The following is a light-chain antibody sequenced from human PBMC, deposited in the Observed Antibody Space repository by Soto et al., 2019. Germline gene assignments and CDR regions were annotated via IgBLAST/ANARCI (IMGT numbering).Light chain of an antibody. CDR3: LLSYSTPFP. V-gene: IGKV1-39*01. CDR1: QSISSY. Sequence: ILCTRAATGVLASLGSRVPITCGASQSISSYLNWYQQKPGKAPKLLIYAASSLQSGVPSRFSGSGSGTDSTLTITKVRPDQFAPYYVLLSYSTPFPFGQGTRVEIK. J-gene: IGKJ5*01. CDR2: AAS.